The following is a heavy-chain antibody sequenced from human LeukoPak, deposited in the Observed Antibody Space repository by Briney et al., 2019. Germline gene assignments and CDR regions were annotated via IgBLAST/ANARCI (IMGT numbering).Heavy chain of an antibody. CDR1: GDTF. CDR2: INPNSGGT. J-gene: IGHJ4*02. Sequence: ASVKVSCKTSGDTFIHWVRQAPGRGLEWMGWINPNSGGTNYAQKFQGRVTMTRDTSISTAYMELSRLRSDDTAVYYCARSIVGATADYWGQGTLVTVSS. D-gene: IGHD1-26*01. V-gene: IGHV1-2*02. CDR3: ARSIVGATADY.